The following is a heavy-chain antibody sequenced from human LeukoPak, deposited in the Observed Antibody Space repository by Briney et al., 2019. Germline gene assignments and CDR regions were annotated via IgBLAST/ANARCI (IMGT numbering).Heavy chain of an antibody. CDR1: GYSISSGYY. CDR2: IYHSGRT. Sequence: SETLSLTRTVSGYSISSGYYWGWIRQPPGKGLEWIGSIYHSGRTYYNPSLKSRVTISVDTSKNQFSLKLSSVTAADTAVYYCALDIVVVPAAINTFDYWGQGTLVTVSS. V-gene: IGHV4-38-2*02. J-gene: IGHJ4*02. D-gene: IGHD2-2*01. CDR3: ALDIVVVPAAINTFDY.